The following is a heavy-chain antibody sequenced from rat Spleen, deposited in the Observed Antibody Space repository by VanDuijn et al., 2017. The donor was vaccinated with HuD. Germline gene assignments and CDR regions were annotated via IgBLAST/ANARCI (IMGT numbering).Heavy chain of an antibody. V-gene: IGHV2S63*01. CDR2: KWSGGST. CDR3: TIHPRY. J-gene: IGHJ2*01. D-gene: IGHD3-1*01. CDR1: GFSLTDYS. Sequence: VQLKESGPGLVQPSETLSLTCTVSGFSLTDYSVHWVRQPPGKGLEWLGVKWSGGSTACNSALKSRLSISRDTSKNQVFLKMNSLQTDDTGTYYCTIHPRYWGQGVMVTVSS.